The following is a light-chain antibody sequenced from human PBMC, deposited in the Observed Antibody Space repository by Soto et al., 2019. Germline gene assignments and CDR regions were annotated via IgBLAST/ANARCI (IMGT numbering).Light chain of an antibody. Sequence: QSVLTQPPSVSGAPGQRVTISCTGSGSNIGAGYDVHWYQRLPGTAPKLLIYNDDNRPSGVPDRFSGSKSGTSASLAITGLQPEDEADYFCQSYDTGMSVLFGGGTKVTVL. V-gene: IGLV1-40*01. J-gene: IGLJ2*01. CDR2: NDD. CDR3: QSYDTGMSVL. CDR1: GSNIGAGYD.